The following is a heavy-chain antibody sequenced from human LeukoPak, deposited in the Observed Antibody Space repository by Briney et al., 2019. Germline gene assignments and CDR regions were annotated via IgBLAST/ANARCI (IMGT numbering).Heavy chain of an antibody. CDR1: GYTFTGYY. V-gene: IGHV1-2*02. Sequence: ASVKVSCKASGYTFTGYYMHWVRQAPGQGLEWMGWINPNSGGTNYAQKFQGRVTMTRDTSISTAYMELSSLRSDDTAVYSCARGPVVVARWPSNWFDPWGQGTLVTVSS. CDR3: ARGPVVVARWPSNWFDP. D-gene: IGHD2-15*01. J-gene: IGHJ5*02. CDR2: INPNSGGT.